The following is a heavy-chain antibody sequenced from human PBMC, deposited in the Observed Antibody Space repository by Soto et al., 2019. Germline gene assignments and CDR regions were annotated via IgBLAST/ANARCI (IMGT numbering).Heavy chain of an antibody. Sequence: QVQLQESGPGLVKPSETLSLTCTVSGGSISSYYWSWIRQPPGKGLEWIGYIYYSGGTNYNPSLKRRVTISVDTSKNQFSLKLSSVTAADTAVYYCARHKSPVSWNYDYWGQGTLVTVSS. CDR2: IYYSGGT. J-gene: IGHJ4*02. V-gene: IGHV4-59*08. D-gene: IGHD1-7*01. CDR1: GGSISSYY. CDR3: ARHKSPVSWNYDY.